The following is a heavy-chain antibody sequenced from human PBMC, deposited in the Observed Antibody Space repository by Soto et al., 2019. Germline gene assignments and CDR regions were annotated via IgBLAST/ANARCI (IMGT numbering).Heavy chain of an antibody. CDR1: GCSISSSSYY. J-gene: IGHJ6*02. D-gene: IGHD2-21*01. CDR2: IYYSGRT. CDR3: ARQTYSGEKPSGLDV. Sequence: QLQLQESGPGLVKPSETLSLTCTVSGCSISSSSYYWAWIRQPPGKGLEWIGSIYYSGRTYYNPSLNSRVTISVDTSKNQFSLKLSSVTASYTAVYYCARQTYSGEKPSGLDVWGQGTTVTVSS. V-gene: IGHV4-39*01.